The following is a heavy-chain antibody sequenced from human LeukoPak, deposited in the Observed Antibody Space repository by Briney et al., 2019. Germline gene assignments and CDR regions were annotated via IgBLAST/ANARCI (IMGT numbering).Heavy chain of an antibody. CDR1: GFTFSSYW. CDR3: ARQKAVPRSSGAFDI. V-gene: IGHV4-39*01. J-gene: IGHJ3*02. Sequence: GSLRLSCAASGFTFSSYWMHWIRHPPGKGLEWIGTIYYSGDTYYNPSLKSRVTISVDTSKNQFSLKLSSVTAADTAVYYCARQKAVPRSSGAFDIWGQGTMVTVSS. D-gene: IGHD4-17*01. CDR2: IYYSGDT.